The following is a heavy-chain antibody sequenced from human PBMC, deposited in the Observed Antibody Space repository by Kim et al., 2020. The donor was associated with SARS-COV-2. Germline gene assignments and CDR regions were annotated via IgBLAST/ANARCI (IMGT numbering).Heavy chain of an antibody. D-gene: IGHD6-19*01. Sequence: GGSLRLSCAASGFTFSSYGMHWVRQAPGKGLEWVAVISYDGSNKYYADSVKGRFTISRDNSKNTLYLQMNSLRAEDTAVYYCAKDRVAVAGTAGYDAFDIWGQGTMVTVSS. V-gene: IGHV3-30*18. CDR3: AKDRVAVAGTAGYDAFDI. J-gene: IGHJ3*02. CDR2: ISYDGSNK. CDR1: GFTFSSYG.